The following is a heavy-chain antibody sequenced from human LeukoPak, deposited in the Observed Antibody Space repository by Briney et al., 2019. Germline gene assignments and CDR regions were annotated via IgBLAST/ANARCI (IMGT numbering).Heavy chain of an antibody. D-gene: IGHD2-15*01. CDR1: GFTFSSSA. CDR3: AKQLGYCSDGSCYFPY. CDR2: ISNNGGYT. J-gene: IGHJ4*02. V-gene: IGHV3-23*01. Sequence: GGSLRLSCAASGFTFSSSAMSWVRQAPGKGLEWVSAISNNGGYTYYADSVQGRFTISRGNSKSTLCLQMNSLRAEDTAVYYCAKQLGYCSDGSCYFPYWGQGTLVTVSS.